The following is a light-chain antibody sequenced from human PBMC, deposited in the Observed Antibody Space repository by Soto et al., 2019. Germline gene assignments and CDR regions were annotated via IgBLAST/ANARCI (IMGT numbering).Light chain of an antibody. CDR2: GAS. V-gene: IGKV3-15*01. Sequence: EIVMTQSPATLSVSPGERATLSCRASQSVSSNLAWYQQKPGQAPRLLIYGASTRATGIPARFSGSGSGTEFTLTISSLQSEDFAVYYCQQYGDWPPLTFGGGTKVEIK. CDR3: QQYGDWPPLT. CDR1: QSVSSN. J-gene: IGKJ4*01.